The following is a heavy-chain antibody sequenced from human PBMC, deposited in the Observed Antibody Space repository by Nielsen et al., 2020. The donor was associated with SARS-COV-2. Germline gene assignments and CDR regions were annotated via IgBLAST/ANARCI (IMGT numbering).Heavy chain of an antibody. CDR2: MYSDGST. J-gene: IGHJ4*02. V-gene: IGHV3-53*01. Sequence: GESLKISCAASGFTFSSYGMRWVRQAPGKGLEWVAVMYSDGSTNYAESVKGRITIYRDNSKNSMYLQMNSLRAEDTAVYYCAREGVGATRYFDYWGQGTLVTVSS. CDR1: GFTFSSYG. D-gene: IGHD1-26*01. CDR3: AREGVGATRYFDY.